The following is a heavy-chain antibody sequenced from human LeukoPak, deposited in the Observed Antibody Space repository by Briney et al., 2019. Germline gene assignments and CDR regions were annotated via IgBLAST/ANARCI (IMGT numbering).Heavy chain of an antibody. J-gene: IGHJ4*02. Sequence: SETLSLTCTVSGGSISSSSYYWGWIRQPPGKGLEWFGSIYYSGSTYYNPSLKIRLTVSVYTSKNNFSLTLSDVPAACIAVLSCPTINPAQPNFDYWGQGTLVTVSS. D-gene: IGHD2-2*01. V-gene: IGHV4-39*02. CDR3: PTINPAQPNFDY. CDR2: IYYSGST. CDR1: GGSISSSSYY.